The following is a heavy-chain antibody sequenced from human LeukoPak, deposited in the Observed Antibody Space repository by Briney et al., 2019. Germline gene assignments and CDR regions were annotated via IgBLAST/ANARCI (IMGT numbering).Heavy chain of an antibody. Sequence: GGSLRLSCVASGFTFSSYAMSWVRQAPGKGLEWVSGIRGSGDNTYYADSVKGRFTISRDNSKNTLYVQANSLGTEDTAAYYCAKGSYYDSSGSFYFDYWGQGTLVTVSS. CDR2: IRGSGDNT. D-gene: IGHD3-22*01. CDR1: GFTFSSYA. V-gene: IGHV3-23*01. CDR3: AKGSYYDSSGSFYFDY. J-gene: IGHJ4*02.